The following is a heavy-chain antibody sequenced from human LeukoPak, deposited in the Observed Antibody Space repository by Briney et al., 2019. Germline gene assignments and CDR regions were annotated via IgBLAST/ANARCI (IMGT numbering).Heavy chain of an antibody. CDR2: VSSSGSTI. J-gene: IGHJ4*02. V-gene: IGHV3-11*04. Sequence: GGSLRLSCAASGFTFTDYYMSWIRQAPGKGLEWVSYVSSSGSTIYYADSVKGRFTISRDNAKNSLYLQMNSLRAEDTAVYYCARDSYDYVWGSYNYWGQGTLVTVSS. CDR1: GFTFTDYY. D-gene: IGHD3-16*01. CDR3: ARDSYDYVWGSYNY.